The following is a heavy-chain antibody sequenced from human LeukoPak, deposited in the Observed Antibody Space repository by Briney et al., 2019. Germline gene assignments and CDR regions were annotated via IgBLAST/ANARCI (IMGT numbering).Heavy chain of an antibody. CDR3: ARSRAHIFDI. CDR1: GYTFTDYY. D-gene: IGHD2-21*01. CDR2: INPNSGDT. V-gene: IGHV1-2*02. Sequence: ASVKVSCKASGYTFTDYYIHWVRQAPGQGLECMGWINPNSGDTNYAQKFQGRVTMTRDTSISTAYMEVSRLRSDDTAVYYCARSRAHIFDIWGQGTMVTVSS. J-gene: IGHJ3*02.